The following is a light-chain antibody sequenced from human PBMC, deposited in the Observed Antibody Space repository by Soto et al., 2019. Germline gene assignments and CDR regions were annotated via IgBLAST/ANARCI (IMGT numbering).Light chain of an antibody. CDR1: QSVSSY. Sequence: EIVMTQSPATLSVSPGERATLSCRASQSVSSYIAWYQQKPGQAPRLLIYGASTRATGIPARFSGSGSGTEFTLTISSLQSEDFAVYYCQQYNNWPPWTFGHGTKVEIK. J-gene: IGKJ1*01. CDR2: GAS. CDR3: QQYNNWPPWT. V-gene: IGKV3-15*01.